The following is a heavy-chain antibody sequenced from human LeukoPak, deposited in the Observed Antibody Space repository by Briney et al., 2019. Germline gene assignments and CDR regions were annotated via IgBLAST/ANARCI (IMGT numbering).Heavy chain of an antibody. CDR1: GGSISSYY. CDR3: ARAAAIRDAFDI. V-gene: IGHV4-59*08. CDR2: IYYSGST. J-gene: IGHJ3*02. D-gene: IGHD6-25*01. Sequence: PSETLSLTCTVPGGSISSYYWSWIRQPPGKGLEWIGYIYYSGSTNYNPSLKSRVTISVDTSKNQFSLKLSSVTAADTAVYYCARAAAIRDAFDIWGQGTMVAVSS.